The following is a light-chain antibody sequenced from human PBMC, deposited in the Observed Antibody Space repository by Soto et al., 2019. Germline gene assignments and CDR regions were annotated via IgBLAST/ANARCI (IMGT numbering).Light chain of an antibody. CDR2: DAS. Sequence: ILLTQSPATLSVSPGERATLSWRASQSVSSYLAWYQQKPGQAARVLIHDASTRETGVPARFSASGSGTEFTLTISSLQSEDSAIYYCHQYNDWTRTFGQGTKVDIK. CDR3: HQYNDWTRT. V-gene: IGKV3-15*01. CDR1: QSVSSY. J-gene: IGKJ1*01.